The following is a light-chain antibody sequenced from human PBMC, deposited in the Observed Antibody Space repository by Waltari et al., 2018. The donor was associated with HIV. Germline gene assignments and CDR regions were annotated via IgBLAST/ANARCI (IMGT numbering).Light chain of an antibody. Sequence: QSVLTQPPSVSAAPGQKVTISCSGSSSNIGNNYVSWSQQLPGTAPKLLIYDNKNRPAGITDRFSGSESGTAATLGITGLQTGDEADYYCGTWDSSLSAWVFGGGTKLTVL. V-gene: IGLV1-51*01. CDR3: GTWDSSLSAWV. CDR1: SSNIGNNY. J-gene: IGLJ3*02. CDR2: DNK.